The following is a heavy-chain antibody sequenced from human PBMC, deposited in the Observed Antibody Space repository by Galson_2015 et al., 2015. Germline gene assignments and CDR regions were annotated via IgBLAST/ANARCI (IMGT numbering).Heavy chain of an antibody. J-gene: IGHJ4*02. CDR2: IKQDGSEK. Sequence: SLRLSCAASGFTFSSYWMSWVRQAPGKGLEWVANIKQDGSEKYYVDSVKGRFTISRDNAKNSLYLQMNSLRAEDTAVYYCARDGHYYGDYPRYWGQGTLVTVSS. CDR1: GFTFSSYW. CDR3: ARDGHYYGDYPRY. D-gene: IGHD4-17*01. V-gene: IGHV3-7*01.